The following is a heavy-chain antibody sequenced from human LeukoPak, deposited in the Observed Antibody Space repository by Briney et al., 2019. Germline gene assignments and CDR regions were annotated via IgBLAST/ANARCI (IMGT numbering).Heavy chain of an antibody. J-gene: IGHJ3*02. D-gene: IGHD3-22*01. CDR3: ARDDLDYYDSSSPAFIAFDI. CDR1: GGTFSSYA. Sequence: ASVKVSCKASGGTFSSYAISWVRQAPGQGLEWMGGIIPIFGTANYAQKFQGRVTMTTDTSTSTAYMELRSLRSDDTAVYYCARDDLDYYDSSSPAFIAFDIWGQGTMVTVSS. CDR2: IIPIFGTA. V-gene: IGHV1-69*05.